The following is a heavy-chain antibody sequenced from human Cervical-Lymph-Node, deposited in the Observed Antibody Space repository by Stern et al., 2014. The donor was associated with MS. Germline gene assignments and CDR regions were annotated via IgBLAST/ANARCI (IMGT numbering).Heavy chain of an antibody. CDR3: ARGIVTNRPAATLHNLFDP. J-gene: IGHJ5*02. Sequence: VQLVESGAEVKKPGSSVKVSCKASGGTFSSSYAVSWVRQAPGHGLEWMGRIIPILGLPNYAQKFQSRLTITADNSTTTVYMELSSLTSEDTAIYYCARGIVTNRPAATLHNLFDPWGQGTLVTVSS. CDR1: GGTFSSSYA. V-gene: IGHV1-69*09. CDR2: IIPILGLP. D-gene: IGHD2-15*01.